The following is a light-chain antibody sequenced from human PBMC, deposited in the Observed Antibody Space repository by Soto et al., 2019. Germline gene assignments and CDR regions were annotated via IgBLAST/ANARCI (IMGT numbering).Light chain of an antibody. V-gene: IGLV3-1*01. CDR1: KLGDRY. Sequence: SSELTQPPSVSVSPGQTASITCFGDKLGDRYVCWYQQKPGQSPVLVIYQDSKRPSGISERFSGSNSGNTATLTISGTQVIDEADYYCQAWDTSTAVFGGGTKLTVL. J-gene: IGLJ2*01. CDR2: QDS. CDR3: QAWDTSTAV.